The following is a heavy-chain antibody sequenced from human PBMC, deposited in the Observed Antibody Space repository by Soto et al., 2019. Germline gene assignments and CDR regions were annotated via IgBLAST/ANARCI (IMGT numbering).Heavy chain of an antibody. CDR1: GCAFISSG. D-gene: IGHD3-16*01. J-gene: IGHJ4*02. CDR3: ARLSEGGTFPFDY. V-gene: IGHV1-18*01. CDR2: IGTYNGDT. Sequence: QVQLVRSGAEVKKRGASVKVSCKAYGCAFISSGISWVRQAPGQGLEWMGWIGTYNGDTSYSQNFQGRVSMTTDTSTSTAYMELRSLRSDDTAVYYCARLSEGGTFPFDYWGQGTLVTVSS.